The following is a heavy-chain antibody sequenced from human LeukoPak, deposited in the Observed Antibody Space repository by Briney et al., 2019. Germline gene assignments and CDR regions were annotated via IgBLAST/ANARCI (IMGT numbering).Heavy chain of an antibody. Sequence: PSETLSLTCTVSGGSMSGFYWSWIRQPPGKGLEWIGYIYYSGSTNYNPSLQSRATILVDTSKNQYSLNLSSVTAADTAVYYCATNAARPWGIFDYWGQGTLVTVSS. D-gene: IGHD6-6*01. CDR2: IYYSGST. V-gene: IGHV4-59*01. CDR1: GGSMSGFY. J-gene: IGHJ4*02. CDR3: ATNAARPWGIFDY.